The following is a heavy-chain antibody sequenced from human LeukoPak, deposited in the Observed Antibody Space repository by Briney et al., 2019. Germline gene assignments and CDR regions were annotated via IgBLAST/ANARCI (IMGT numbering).Heavy chain of an antibody. CDR2: IWYDGSNK. D-gene: IGHD3-16*01. J-gene: IGHJ6*02. CDR3: ARGSGELLDYGMDV. CDR1: GFTFSSYG. Sequence: GGSLRLSCAASGFTFSSYGMHWVRQAPGKGREWVAVIWYDGSNKYYADSVKGRFTISRDNSKNTLYLQMNSLRAEDTAVYYCARGSGELLDYGMDVWGQGTTVTVSS. V-gene: IGHV3-33*01.